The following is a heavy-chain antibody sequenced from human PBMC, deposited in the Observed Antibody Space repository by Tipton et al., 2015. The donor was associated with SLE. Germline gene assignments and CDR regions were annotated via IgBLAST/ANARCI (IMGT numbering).Heavy chain of an antibody. Sequence: TLSLTCTVSGDSISSDYYWGWIRQPPGKGLEWIGSIHHRGRTYYSPSLKSRVTISVDTSKNQFSLNLSSVTAADTAVYYFARESYDSWSGYYRGYYFYMDVWDKGSTVTVSS. CDR3: ARESYDSWSGYYRGYYFYMDV. J-gene: IGHJ6*03. CDR1: GDSISSDYY. CDR2: IHHRGRT. D-gene: IGHD3-3*01. V-gene: IGHV4-38-2*02.